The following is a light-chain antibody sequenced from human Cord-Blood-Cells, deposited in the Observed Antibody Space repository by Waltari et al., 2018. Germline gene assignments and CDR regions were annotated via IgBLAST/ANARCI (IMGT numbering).Light chain of an antibody. Sequence: DLHMTQSPSTLSASVGDRVNITCRASQSISSWLAWYQQKPGKAPKLLIYKASSLESGVPSRFSGSGSGTEFTLTISSLQPDDFATYYCQQYNSYPLTFGGGTKVEIK. CDR2: KAS. V-gene: IGKV1-5*03. J-gene: IGKJ4*01. CDR1: QSISSW. CDR3: QQYNSYPLT.